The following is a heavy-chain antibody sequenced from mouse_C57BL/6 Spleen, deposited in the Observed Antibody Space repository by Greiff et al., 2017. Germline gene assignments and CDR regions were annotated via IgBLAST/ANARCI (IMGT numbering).Heavy chain of an antibody. Sequence: EVQLQQSGAELVRPGASVKLSCTASGFNIKDYYMHWVKQRPEQGLEWIGRIDPEDGDPEYAPKFQGKATMTADTSSNTAYLQLSSLTSEDTDVYYCNTNYGSSYDYWGQGTTLTVSS. V-gene: IGHV14-1*01. CDR1: GFNIKDYY. CDR2: IDPEDGDP. CDR3: NTNYGSSYDY. D-gene: IGHD1-1*01. J-gene: IGHJ2*01.